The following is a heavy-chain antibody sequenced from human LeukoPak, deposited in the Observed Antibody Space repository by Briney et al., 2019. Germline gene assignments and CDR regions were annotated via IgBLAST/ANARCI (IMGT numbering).Heavy chain of an antibody. J-gene: IGHJ5*02. V-gene: IGHV3-23*01. CDR2: MSGTGDST. CDR3: AKEYSSSWRFFIS. D-gene: IGHD6-13*01. Sequence: PGGPLRLSCAASRFTFSNYATSWVRQAPRKGLEWVSGMSGTGDSTYYADSVKGRFTISRDYSKNTLSLQMNSLTAEDTAIYYCAKEYSSSWRFFISWGQGTLVTVSS. CDR1: RFTFSNYA.